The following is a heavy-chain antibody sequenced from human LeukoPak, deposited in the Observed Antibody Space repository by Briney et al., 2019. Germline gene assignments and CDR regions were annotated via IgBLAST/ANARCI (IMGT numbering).Heavy chain of an antibody. Sequence: SETLSLTCAVYGGSFSGYYWSWIRQPPGKGLEWIGEINHSGSTNYNPSLKSRVTTSVDTTKNQFSLKLSSLTAADTAVYYCARKNNVFYYFDYWGQGTLVTVSS. CDR3: ARKNNVFYYFDY. CDR1: GGSFSGYY. J-gene: IGHJ4*02. V-gene: IGHV4-34*01. D-gene: IGHD1/OR15-1a*01. CDR2: INHSGST.